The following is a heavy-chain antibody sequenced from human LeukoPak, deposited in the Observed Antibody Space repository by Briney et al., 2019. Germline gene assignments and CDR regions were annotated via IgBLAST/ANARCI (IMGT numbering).Heavy chain of an antibody. CDR2: IRGDGDDK. Sequence: QPGGSLRLSCAASGFTFSSYGIHWVRQSPGKGLEWVTFIRGDGDDKFYADSVRGRFTISRDNSKNTVSLQMNSLRAEDTAMYFCAKNYYYDTSSYFRYAFDIWGQGTMVTVYS. CDR3: AKNYYYDTSSYFRYAFDI. CDR1: GFTFSSYG. J-gene: IGHJ3*02. V-gene: IGHV3-30*02. D-gene: IGHD3-22*01.